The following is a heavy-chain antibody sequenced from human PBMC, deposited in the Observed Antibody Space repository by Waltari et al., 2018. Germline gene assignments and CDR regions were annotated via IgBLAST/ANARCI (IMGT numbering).Heavy chain of an antibody. V-gene: IGHV3-74*03. J-gene: IGHJ6*02. CDR2: MSSEGSDT. Sequence: EEQLVESGGGLVQHGDSLRLSCAASGFTFSSYWMNWVRQAPGKGPLWVSRMSSEGSDTTDADHVKGRFTISRDNAKNTLYLQMNRRRAEDTAVYFCARVSRRTYRSPVPGRHYYYGMDVWGQGTTVTVSS. D-gene: IGHD1-1*01. CDR1: GFTFSSYW. CDR3: ARVSRRTYRSPVPGRHYYYGMDV.